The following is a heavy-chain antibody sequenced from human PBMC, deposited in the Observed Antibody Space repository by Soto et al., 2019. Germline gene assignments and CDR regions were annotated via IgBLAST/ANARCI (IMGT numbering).Heavy chain of an antibody. V-gene: IGHV3-23*01. D-gene: IGHD1-20*01. J-gene: IGHJ4*02. CDR3: AKDVADRGMDS. CDR1: GLTFRKHA. CDR2: ITASGSAT. Sequence: EVQVLESGGALVQPGGSLRLSCAASGLTFRKHAMTWVRQAPGQGLEYVSSITASGSATFYAASVRGRFAISRDNAKSTLYLQMSSLRAEDTALYYCAKDVADRGMDSWGQGPLVTVSS.